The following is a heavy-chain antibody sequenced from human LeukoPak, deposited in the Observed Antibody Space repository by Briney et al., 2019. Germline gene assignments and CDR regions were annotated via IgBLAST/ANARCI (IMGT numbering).Heavy chain of an antibody. J-gene: IGHJ4*02. V-gene: IGHV1-18*01. CDR2: ISAYNGNT. CDR1: GYTFTSYG. CDR3: ARVALNGDYEERVLGY. D-gene: IGHD4-17*01. Sequence: EASVKVSCKASGYTFTSYGISWVRQAPGQGLEWMGWISAYNGNTNYAQKLQGRVTMTTDTSTSTAHMELRSLRSDDTAVYYCARVALNGDYEERVLGYWGQGTLVTVSS.